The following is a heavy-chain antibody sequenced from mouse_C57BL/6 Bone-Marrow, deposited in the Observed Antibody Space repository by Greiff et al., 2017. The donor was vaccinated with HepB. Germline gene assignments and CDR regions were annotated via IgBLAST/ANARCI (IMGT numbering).Heavy chain of an antibody. V-gene: IGHV15-2*01. CDR1: DSEVFPIAY. CDR3: ARGYYGSSYWYFDV. CDR2: ILPSIGRT. D-gene: IGHD1-1*01. J-gene: IGHJ1*03. Sequence: QVQLKESGSELMSPGSSVKLSCKDFDSEVFPIAYMSWVRQKPGHGFEWIGGILPSIGRTIYGEKFEDKATLDADTLSNTAYLELNSLTSEDSAIYYCARGYYGSSYWYFDVWGTGTTVTVSS.